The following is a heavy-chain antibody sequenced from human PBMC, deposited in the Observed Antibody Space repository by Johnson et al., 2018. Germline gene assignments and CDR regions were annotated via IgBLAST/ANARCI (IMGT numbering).Heavy chain of an antibody. CDR3: AKDIKVIAAANILDAFDI. CDR1: GFTFDDYA. J-gene: IGHJ3*02. D-gene: IGHD6-13*01. V-gene: IGHV3-9*01. CDR2: ISWNSGSI. Sequence: VQPVESGGGLVQPGRSLRLSCAACGFTFDDYAMHWVPQAPGKGLVWVTGISWNSGSIGYAASVKGRFTISRDNAKNSLYLQMNSLGAEDTALYYVAKDIKVIAAANILDAFDIWGQGTMVTVSS.